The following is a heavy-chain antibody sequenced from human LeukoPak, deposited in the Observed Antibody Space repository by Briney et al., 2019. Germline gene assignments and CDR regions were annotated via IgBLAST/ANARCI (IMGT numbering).Heavy chain of an antibody. Sequence: GGSLRLSCAASGFAFSGYAMSWVRQAPGKGLEWVSAISDTACDSYYADSVKGRFSISRDNSKNTLYLQMNSLRAEDTAIYYCAKRIQYSSSSAYFDYWGQGTLVTVSS. D-gene: IGHD6-6*01. CDR3: AKRIQYSSSSAYFDY. CDR2: ISDTACDS. J-gene: IGHJ4*02. CDR1: GFAFSGYA. V-gene: IGHV3-23*01.